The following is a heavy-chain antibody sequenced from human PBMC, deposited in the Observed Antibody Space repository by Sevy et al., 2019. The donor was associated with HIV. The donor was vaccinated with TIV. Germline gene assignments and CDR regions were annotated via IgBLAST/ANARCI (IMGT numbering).Heavy chain of an antibody. CDR1: GGSFSGYY. J-gene: IGHJ5*02. CDR2: INHSGST. V-gene: IGHV4-34*01. CDR3: ARKRTYYYDSSRDGWFDP. D-gene: IGHD3-22*01. Sequence: SETLSLTCAVYGGSFSGYYWSWIRQPPGKGLEWIGEINHSGSTNYNPSLKSRVTISVDTSKNQFSLKLSSVTAADTAVYYCARKRTYYYDSSRDGWFDPWGQGTLVTVSS.